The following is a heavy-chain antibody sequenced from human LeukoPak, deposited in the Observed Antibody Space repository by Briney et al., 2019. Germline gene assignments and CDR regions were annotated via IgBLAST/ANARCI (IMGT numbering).Heavy chain of an antibody. J-gene: IGHJ4*02. CDR2: IKIDGSTT. CDR3: ARRGGFYEGLDY. V-gene: IGHV3-74*01. D-gene: IGHD3-22*01. Sequence: GGSLRLSCATSGFTFSNYWMHWVRQVPGKGLVWVSRIKIDGSTTNYADFVKGRFTISRDNAKNTLYLQMNSLRVEDTAVYYCARRGGFYEGLDYWGQGTLVTVSS. CDR1: GFTFSNYW.